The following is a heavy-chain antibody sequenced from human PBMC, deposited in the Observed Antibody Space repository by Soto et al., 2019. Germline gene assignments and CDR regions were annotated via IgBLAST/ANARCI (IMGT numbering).Heavy chain of an antibody. Sequence: QVQLQESGPGLVKPSETLSLTCTVSGGSISSYYWSWIRQPPGKGLEWIGYIYYSGSTNYNPSLQSRVTISVDTSKNQFSLKLSSVTAADTAVYYCAGVRDGYNYAYWYFDLWGRGTLVTVSS. CDR3: AGVRDGYNYAYWYFDL. CDR2: IYYSGST. J-gene: IGHJ2*01. CDR1: GGSISSYY. V-gene: IGHV4-59*01. D-gene: IGHD5-12*01.